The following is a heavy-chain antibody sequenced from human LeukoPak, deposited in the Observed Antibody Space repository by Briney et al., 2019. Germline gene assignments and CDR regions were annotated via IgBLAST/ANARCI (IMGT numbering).Heavy chain of an antibody. CDR2: VYHTGST. D-gene: IGHD3-16*01. CDR1: GGSMNTYF. V-gene: IGHV4-59*01. J-gene: IGHJ6*03. CDR3: ARVAWSGSYVNYSYMDV. Sequence: PSETLSLTCTVSGGSMNTYFWSWIRQPPGKGLEWMGYVYHTGSTTYKPSLKSRITISVDTSKNQFSLKLTSVPAADTAVYYCARVAWSGSYVNYSYMDVWGKGTTVTVSS.